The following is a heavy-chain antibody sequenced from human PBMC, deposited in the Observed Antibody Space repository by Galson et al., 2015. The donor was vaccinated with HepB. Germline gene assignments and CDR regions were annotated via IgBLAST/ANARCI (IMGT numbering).Heavy chain of an antibody. CDR3: AKQGGAYYDILTGYYLDY. J-gene: IGHJ4*02. CDR1: GFTFSSYG. Sequence: SLRLSCAASGFTFSSYGMHWVRQAPGKGLEWVAVISYDGSNKYYADSVKGRFTISRDNSKNTLYLQMNSLRAEDTAVYYCAKQGGAYYDILTGYYLDYWGQGTLSPSPQ. D-gene: IGHD3-9*01. CDR2: ISYDGSNK. V-gene: IGHV3-30*18.